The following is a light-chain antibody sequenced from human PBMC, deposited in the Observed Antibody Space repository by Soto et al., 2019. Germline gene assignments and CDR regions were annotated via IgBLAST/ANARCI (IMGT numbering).Light chain of an antibody. CDR2: ATS. J-gene: IGKJ2*01. V-gene: IGKV3-20*01. Sequence: EIVLTQSPGTLSLSPGETASLSCRASQNVDNTYLAWYQQKPGLPPTLLIYATSTRAAGIPDRFSGSGSGTDFTLTIDRLELEDFAVYYCQQYGGVPYTFGQGTKLEIK. CDR1: QNVDNTY. CDR3: QQYGGVPYT.